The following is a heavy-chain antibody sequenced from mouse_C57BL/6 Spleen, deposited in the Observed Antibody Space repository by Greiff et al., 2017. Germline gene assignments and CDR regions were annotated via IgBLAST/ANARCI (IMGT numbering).Heavy chain of an antibody. Sequence: QVQLKQPGTELVKPGASVKLSCKASGYTFTSYWMHWVKQRPGQGLEWIGNINPSNGGTNYNEKFKSKATLTVDKSSSTAYMQLSSLTSEDSAVYYCARGSNYRWAMDYWGQGTSVTVSS. CDR2: INPSNGGT. V-gene: IGHV1-53*01. CDR3: ARGSNYRWAMDY. D-gene: IGHD2-5*01. J-gene: IGHJ4*01. CDR1: GYTFTSYW.